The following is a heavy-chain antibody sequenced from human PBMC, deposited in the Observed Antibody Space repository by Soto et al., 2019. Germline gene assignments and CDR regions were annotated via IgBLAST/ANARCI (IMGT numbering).Heavy chain of an antibody. CDR3: AKVSSGGKKNYYYYGMDV. Sequence: GGSLRLSCAASGFTFDDYTMHWVRQAPGKGLEWVSLISWDGGSTYYADSVKGRFTISRDNSKNSLYLQMNSLRTEDTALYYCAKVSSGGKKNYYYYGMDVWGQGTTVTVSS. CDR1: GFTFDDYT. CDR2: ISWDGGST. J-gene: IGHJ6*02. D-gene: IGHD6-25*01. V-gene: IGHV3-43*01.